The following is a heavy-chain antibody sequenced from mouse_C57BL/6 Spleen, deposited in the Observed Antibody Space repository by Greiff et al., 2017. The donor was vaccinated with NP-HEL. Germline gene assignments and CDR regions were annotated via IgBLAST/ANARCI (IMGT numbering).Heavy chain of an antibody. CDR3: ARSGYYGSSYDYYAKEY. CDR1: GYTFTSYW. D-gene: IGHD1-1*01. Sequence: QVQLQQPGAELVKPGASVKMSCKASGYTFTSYWITWVKQRPGQGLEWIGDIYPGSGSTNYNEKFKSKATLTVDTSSSTAYMQLSSLTSEDSAVDYCARSGYYGSSYDYYAKEYWGQGTSVTVAT. CDR2: IYPGSGST. J-gene: IGHJ4*01. V-gene: IGHV1-55*01.